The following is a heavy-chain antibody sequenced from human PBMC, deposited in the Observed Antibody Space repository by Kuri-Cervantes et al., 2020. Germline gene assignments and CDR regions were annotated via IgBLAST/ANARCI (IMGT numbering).Heavy chain of an antibody. CDR3: AKGSGQAREIDY. CDR2: ISGSGGST. V-gene: IGHV3-23*01. Sequence: GGSLRLSCAASGFTFSSYAMSWVRQAPGKGLEWVSAISGSGGSTYYADSVKGRFTISRDNAKNSLYLQMNSLRAEDTALYYCAKGSGQAREIDYWGQGTLVTVSS. CDR1: GFTFSSYA. D-gene: IGHD6-25*01. J-gene: IGHJ4*02.